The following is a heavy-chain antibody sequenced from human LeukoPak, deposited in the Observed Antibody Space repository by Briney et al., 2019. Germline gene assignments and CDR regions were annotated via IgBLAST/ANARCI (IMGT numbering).Heavy chain of an antibody. CDR3: ARDSSITLFRGVKDY. D-gene: IGHD3-10*01. J-gene: IGHJ4*02. Sequence: ASVKVSCKASGYTFTSYDINWVRQATGQGLEWMGWMNPNSGNTGYAQKFQGRVTITRNTSISTAYMELNSLRAEDTAVYYCARDSSITLFRGVKDYWGQGTLVTVSS. CDR2: MNPNSGNT. V-gene: IGHV1-8*03. CDR1: GYTFTSYD.